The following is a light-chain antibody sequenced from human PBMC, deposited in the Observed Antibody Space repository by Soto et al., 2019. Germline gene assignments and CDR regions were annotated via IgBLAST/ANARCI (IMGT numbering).Light chain of an antibody. V-gene: IGLV7-46*01. CDR3: FLSYSGARKV. CDR2: DTS. Sequence: QAVVTQEPSLTVSPGETVTLTCGSSTGAVTSGHYPYWFQQKPGQAPRTLFYDTSNKHSRTPARFSGSLLGGKAALTLSGAQPEDEAEYYCFLSYSGARKVFGGGTKLTVL. CDR1: TGAVTSGHY. J-gene: IGLJ2*01.